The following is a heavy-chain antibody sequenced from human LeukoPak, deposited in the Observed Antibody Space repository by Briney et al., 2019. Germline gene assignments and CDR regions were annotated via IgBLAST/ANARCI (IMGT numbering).Heavy chain of an antibody. V-gene: IGHV4-31*03. CDR3: ARGDRATLFDY. CDR1: GGSISSGGYY. Sequence: SETLSLTCTVSGGSISSGGYYWSWIRQHPGKGLEWIGYIYYSGSTYYNPSLKSRVTISVDTSKNQFSLKLSSVTAADTAVYYCARGDRATLFDYWGQGTLVTVSS. J-gene: IGHJ4*02. D-gene: IGHD5-12*01. CDR2: IYYSGST.